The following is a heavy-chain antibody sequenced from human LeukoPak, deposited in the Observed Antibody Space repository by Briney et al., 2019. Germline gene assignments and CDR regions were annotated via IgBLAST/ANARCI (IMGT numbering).Heavy chain of an antibody. CDR3: AREPAASDY. Sequence: GGSLRLSCAASGFTFSSYAMSWVRQAPGKGLEWVANIKQDGSEKYYVDSVKGRFTISRDNAKNSLYLQMNSLRAEDTAVYYCAREPAASDYWGQGTLVTVSS. D-gene: IGHD2-2*01. CDR2: IKQDGSEK. CDR1: GFTFSSYA. J-gene: IGHJ4*02. V-gene: IGHV3-7*03.